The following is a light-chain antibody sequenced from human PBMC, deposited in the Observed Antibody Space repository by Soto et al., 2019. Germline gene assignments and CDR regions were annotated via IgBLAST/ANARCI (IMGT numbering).Light chain of an antibody. CDR1: QSISSW. CDR3: QQYNSYSPLT. Sequence: DIQMTQSPSTLSASVGDRVTITCRASQSISSWFDSYEQKPGKAPKILIYDASSCETGVPSDFSSSRSETQFAIIISSVLADDFATDYCQQYNSYSPLTFGPGTKVDIK. V-gene: IGKV1-5*01. J-gene: IGKJ3*01. CDR2: DAS.